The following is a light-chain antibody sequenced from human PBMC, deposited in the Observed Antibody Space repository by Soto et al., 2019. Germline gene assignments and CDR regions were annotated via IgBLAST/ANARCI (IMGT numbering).Light chain of an antibody. CDR3: QQYYNWPLEYT. V-gene: IGKV3-15*01. CDR2: TAS. Sequence: EIGMTQSPGTLSVSPGERVTLSCRASQSVSSKVAWYQQKPGQAPRLLIFTASLMATGVPARFSGSGSGTEFTLTISSLQSEDFTVYWCQQYYNWPLEYTFGQGTKLEI. CDR1: QSVSSK. J-gene: IGKJ2*01.